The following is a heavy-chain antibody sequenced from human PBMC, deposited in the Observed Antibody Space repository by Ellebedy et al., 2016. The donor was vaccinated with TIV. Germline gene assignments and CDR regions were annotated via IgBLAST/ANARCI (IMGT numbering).Heavy chain of an antibody. V-gene: IGHV4-59*01. CDR3: ARSLVGAPYYYYYYGMDV. Sequence: MPGGSLRLSCTVSGGSISSYYWSWIRQPPGKGLEWIGYIYYSGSTNYNPSLKSQVTISVDTSKNQFSLKLSSVTAADTAVYYCARSLVGAPYYYYYYGMDVWGQGTTVTVSS. J-gene: IGHJ6*02. CDR1: GGSISSYY. CDR2: IYYSGST. D-gene: IGHD1-26*01.